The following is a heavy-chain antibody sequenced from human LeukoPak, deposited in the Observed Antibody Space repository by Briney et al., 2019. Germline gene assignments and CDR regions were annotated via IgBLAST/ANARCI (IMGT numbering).Heavy chain of an antibody. CDR2: INHSGST. V-gene: IGHV4-34*01. Sequence: SETLSLTCAVYGGSFSGYYWSWIRQPPGKGLEWIGEINHSGSTNYNPSLKSRVTISVDTSKNQFSLKLSSVTAADTAVYYCARECIAAPNWFDPWGQGTLVTVSS. D-gene: IGHD6-6*01. CDR1: GGSFSGYY. CDR3: ARECIAAPNWFDP. J-gene: IGHJ5*02.